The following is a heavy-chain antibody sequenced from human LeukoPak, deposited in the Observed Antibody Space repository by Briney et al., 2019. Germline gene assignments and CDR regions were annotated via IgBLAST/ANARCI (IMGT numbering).Heavy chain of an antibody. CDR3: AMLYDSSGYFLH. D-gene: IGHD3-22*01. Sequence: SETLSLTCTVSGGSISSYYWSWIRRPPGKGLGWIGYIYYSGSTNYNPSLKSRVTISVDTSKNQFSLKLSSVTAADTAVYYCAMLYDSSGYFLHWGQGTLVTVSS. CDR2: IYYSGST. V-gene: IGHV4-59*01. CDR1: GGSISSYY. J-gene: IGHJ4*02.